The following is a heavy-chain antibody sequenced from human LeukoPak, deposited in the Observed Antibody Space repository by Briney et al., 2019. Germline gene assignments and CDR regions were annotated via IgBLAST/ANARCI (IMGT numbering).Heavy chain of an antibody. J-gene: IGHJ6*02. D-gene: IGHD3-10*01. CDR3: ARGITGTMVRGAMDV. CDR1: GYTFTGYY. Sequence: ASVKVSCKASGYTFTGYYMHWVRQAPGHGLEWMGWIDPNSGGTNYAQKFQGRVTMTRDTSISTAYMELSRLTSDDTAVYYCARGITGTMVRGAMDVWGQGTTVTVSS. CDR2: IDPNSGGT. V-gene: IGHV1-2*02.